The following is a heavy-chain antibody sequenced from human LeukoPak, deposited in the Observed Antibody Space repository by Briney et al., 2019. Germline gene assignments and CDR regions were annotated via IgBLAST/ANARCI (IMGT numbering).Heavy chain of an antibody. CDR1: GYTFTSYG. J-gene: IGHJ5*02. CDR2: ISAYNGNT. D-gene: IGHD5-18*01. V-gene: IGHV1-18*01. Sequence: ASVKVSCKASGYTFTSYGISWVRQAPGQGLEWMRGISAYNGNTNYAQKLQGRVTMTRDMSTSTVYMELSSLRSEDTAVYYCARTWIHEAYNWFDPWGQGTLVTVSS. CDR3: ARTWIHEAYNWFDP.